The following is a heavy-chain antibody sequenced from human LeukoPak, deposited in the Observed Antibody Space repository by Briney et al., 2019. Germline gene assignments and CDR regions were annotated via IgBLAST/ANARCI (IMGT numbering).Heavy chain of an antibody. D-gene: IGHD3-9*01. CDR2: ISSSSSYI. CDR3: ARDNYDILTGYYVGY. Sequence: GGSLRLPCAASGLTFSSYSMNWVRQAPGKGLEWVSSISSSSSYIYYADSVKGRFTISRDNAKNSLYLQMNSLRAEDTAVYYCARDNYDILTGYYVGYWGQGTLVTVSS. CDR1: GLTFSSYS. V-gene: IGHV3-21*01. J-gene: IGHJ4*02.